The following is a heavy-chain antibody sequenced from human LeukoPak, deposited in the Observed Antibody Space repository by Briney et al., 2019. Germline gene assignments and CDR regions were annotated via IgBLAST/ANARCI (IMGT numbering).Heavy chain of an antibody. J-gene: IGHJ4*02. CDR3: ARDRSGYGSGSYYPDY. Sequence: GASVKVSCKASGYTFTSYGITWVRLAPGQGLEWMGWISAYNGNTNYAQKLQGRVTMTTDTSTSTAYMELRSLRSDDTAVYYCARDRSGYGSGSYYPDYWGQGTLVTVSS. V-gene: IGHV1-18*01. D-gene: IGHD3-10*01. CDR1: GYTFTSYG. CDR2: ISAYNGNT.